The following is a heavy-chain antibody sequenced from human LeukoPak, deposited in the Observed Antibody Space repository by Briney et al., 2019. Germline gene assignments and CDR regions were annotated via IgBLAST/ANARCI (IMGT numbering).Heavy chain of an antibody. J-gene: IGHJ6*03. D-gene: IGHD2-8*01. CDR1: GGSLRSSSYY. CDR3: ARLRLGAAANGVDYFYYMDV. V-gene: IGHV4-39*01. CDR2: INYSGST. Sequence: SETLSLTCTVSGGSLRSSSYYWGWIRQPPGKGLEWIGSINYSGSTYYNPSLKSRVTISGDTSKNQVSLKLTSVTAADTAVYYCARLRLGAAANGVDYFYYMDVWGKGTTVTVSS.